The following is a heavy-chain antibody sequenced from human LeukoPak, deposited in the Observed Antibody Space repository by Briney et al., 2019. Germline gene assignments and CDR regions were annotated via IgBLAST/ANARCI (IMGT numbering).Heavy chain of an antibody. CDR1: GFTVSSSY. J-gene: IGHJ4*02. CDR2: IYSGGST. Sequence: GGSLRLSCAASGFTVSSSYMSCVRQAPGKGLEWVSVIYSGGSTYYADSVKGRVTISRDNSKNTLYLQMNSLRAEDTAVYYCARGEYQLPQGNWGQGTLVTVSS. V-gene: IGHV3-66*02. D-gene: IGHD2-2*01. CDR3: ARGEYQLPQGN.